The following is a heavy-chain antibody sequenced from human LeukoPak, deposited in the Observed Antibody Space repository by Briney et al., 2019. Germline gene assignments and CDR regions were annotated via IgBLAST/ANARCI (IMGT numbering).Heavy chain of an antibody. Sequence: PGGSLRLSCAASGFTFSSYGMHWVRQAPGKGLEWVSAISGSGGSTYYADSVKGRFTISRDNSKNTLYLQMNSLRAEDTAVYYCAKDSPRWARYYYDSSGYYTWGQGTLVTVSS. D-gene: IGHD3-22*01. CDR3: AKDSPRWARYYYDSSGYYT. CDR2: ISGSGGST. V-gene: IGHV3-23*01. J-gene: IGHJ5*02. CDR1: GFTFSSYG.